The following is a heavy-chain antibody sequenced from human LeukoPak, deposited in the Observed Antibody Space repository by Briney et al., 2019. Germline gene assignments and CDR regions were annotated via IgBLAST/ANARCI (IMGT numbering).Heavy chain of an antibody. CDR1: GGSLSGYY. V-gene: IGHV4-34*01. D-gene: IGHD2-21*01. J-gene: IGHJ5*02. CDR2: IYYSGST. CDR3: AAYGPSWFDP. Sequence: SETLSLTCAVYGGSLSGYYWSWIRQPPGKGLEWIGSIYYSGSTYYNPSLKSRVTISVDTSKNQFSLKLSSVTAADTAVYYCAAYGPSWFDPWGQGTLVTVSS.